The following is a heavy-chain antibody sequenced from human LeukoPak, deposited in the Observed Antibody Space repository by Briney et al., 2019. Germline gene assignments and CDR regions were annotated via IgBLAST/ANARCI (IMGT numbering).Heavy chain of an antibody. J-gene: IGHJ4*02. CDR1: GFTVSSNY. Sequence: GGSLRLSCAASGFTVSSNYMSWVRQAPGKGLEWVSIIYSGGTTYYADSVKGRFTISRDNSQNTLYLQLSSLRGEDTALYYCAKERDYRVSTSCDYWGQGTQVTVSS. D-gene: IGHD3-10*01. CDR2: IYSGGTT. CDR3: AKERDYRVSTSCDY. V-gene: IGHV3-66*01.